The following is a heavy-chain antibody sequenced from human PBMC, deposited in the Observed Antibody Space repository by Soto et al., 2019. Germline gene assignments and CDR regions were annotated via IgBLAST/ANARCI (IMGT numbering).Heavy chain of an antibody. Sequence: LSLTCTVSGGSISSYYWSWIRQPAGKGLEWIGRIYTSGSTNYNPSLKSRVTMSVDTSKNQFSLKLSSVTAADTAVYYCARGGLWFGELLPYYYYGMDVWGQGTTVTVSS. CDR3: ARGGLWFGELLPYYYYGMDV. CDR2: IYTSGST. J-gene: IGHJ6*02. V-gene: IGHV4-4*07. D-gene: IGHD3-10*01. CDR1: GGSISSYY.